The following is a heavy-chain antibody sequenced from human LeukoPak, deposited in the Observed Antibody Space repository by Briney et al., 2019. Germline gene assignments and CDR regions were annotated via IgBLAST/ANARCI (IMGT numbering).Heavy chain of an antibody. CDR2: IDTTGTNI. CDR1: GFTFNNYE. CDR3: ARDFKGYADY. Sequence: GGSLRLPCAASGFTFNNYEMNWVRQTPGKGLEWISYIDTTGTNIYYTDSVKGRFAISRDTAKNSLSLQMNSLRADDTAVYYCARDFKGYADYWGQGTLVTVSS. J-gene: IGHJ4*02. D-gene: IGHD2-2*01. V-gene: IGHV3-48*03.